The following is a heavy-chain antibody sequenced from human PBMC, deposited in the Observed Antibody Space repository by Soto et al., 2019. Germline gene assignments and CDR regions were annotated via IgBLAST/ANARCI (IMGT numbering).Heavy chain of an antibody. D-gene: IGHD7-27*01. J-gene: IGHJ6*03. CDR3: AKGLGTGYYYYDYMNV. Sequence: EVQLLESGGRLVQPGGSLRLSCAASGFTCSSYAMSWVRQAPGKWLEWVSAISGSGGSTYYAYSVKGRFNISRDNSKNTLYLQMNSLRAEDTAVYYCAKGLGTGYYYYDYMNVWGKGTTVTVSS. V-gene: IGHV3-23*01. CDR2: ISGSGGST. CDR1: GFTCSSYA.